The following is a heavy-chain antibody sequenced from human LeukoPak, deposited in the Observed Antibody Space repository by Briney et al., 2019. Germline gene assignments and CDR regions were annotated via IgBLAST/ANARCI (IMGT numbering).Heavy chain of an antibody. Sequence: GGSLRLSCAASGFTFSSYSMNWVRQAPGKGLEWVSSISSSSSYIYYADSVKGRFTISRDNSKNTLYLQMNSLRAEDTAVYYCANARDYDIFDYWGQGTLVTVSS. CDR1: GFTFSSYS. J-gene: IGHJ4*02. CDR3: ANARDYDIFDY. D-gene: IGHD3-9*01. CDR2: ISSSSSYI. V-gene: IGHV3-21*04.